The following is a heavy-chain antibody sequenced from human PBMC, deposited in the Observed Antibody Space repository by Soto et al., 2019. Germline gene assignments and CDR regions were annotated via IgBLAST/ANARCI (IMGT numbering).Heavy chain of an antibody. V-gene: IGHV5-51*01. Sequence: GEFLETCCTGAGSSFTNYWIGGVRPMAGKGLEWVGIIYPGDSDTRYSPSFQGQVTISADKSISTAYLQWSSLKASDTAMYYCARLDDSSGYYSDYYYGMDVWGQGTTVTVSS. D-gene: IGHD3-22*01. CDR3: ARLDDSSGYYSDYYYGMDV. CDR1: GSSFTNYW. J-gene: IGHJ6*02. CDR2: IYPGDSDT.